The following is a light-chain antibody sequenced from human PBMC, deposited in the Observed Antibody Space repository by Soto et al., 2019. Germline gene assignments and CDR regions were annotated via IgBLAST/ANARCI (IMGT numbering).Light chain of an antibody. CDR3: SSYTSSFTRV. CDR2: EVN. CDR1: SSDVGGYNF. Sequence: QSVLTQPASVSGSPGQSITISCTGTSSDVGGYNFVSWYQQHPGKAPKLMIYEVNNRPSGVSNRFSGSKSGNTASLTISGLQAEDEADYYCSSYTSSFTRVFGGGTKLTVL. J-gene: IGLJ3*02. V-gene: IGLV2-14*01.